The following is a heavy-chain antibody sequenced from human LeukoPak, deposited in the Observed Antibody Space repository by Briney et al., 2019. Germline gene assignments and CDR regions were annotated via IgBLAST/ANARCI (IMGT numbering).Heavy chain of an antibody. CDR2: ISGSGGST. CDR3: VRLGKEMATIGI. CDR1: GFTFSSYA. D-gene: IGHD5-24*01. J-gene: IGHJ3*02. Sequence: PGRSLRLSCAASGFTFSSYAMHWVRQAPGKGLEWVSAISGSGGSTYYADSVKGRFTISRDNSKNTLYLQMNSLRAEDTAVYYCVRLGKEMATIGIWGQGTMVTVSS. V-gene: IGHV3-23*01.